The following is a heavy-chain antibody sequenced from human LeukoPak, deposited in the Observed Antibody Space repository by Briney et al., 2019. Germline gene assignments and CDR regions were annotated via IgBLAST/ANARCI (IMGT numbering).Heavy chain of an antibody. D-gene: IGHD6-13*01. CDR3: ARGSRRAAGALDS. CDR2: IWYDGSNK. J-gene: IGHJ4*02. V-gene: IGHV3-33*01. CDR1: GYTFSYCV. Sequence: GGSLRLSCAASGYTFSYCVMHWVRQAPGKGLEWVAVIWYDGSNKYYADSVKGRFTISRDNSKNTLYLLMNSLRADDTAAYYCARGSRRAAGALDSWGQGTLVTVSS.